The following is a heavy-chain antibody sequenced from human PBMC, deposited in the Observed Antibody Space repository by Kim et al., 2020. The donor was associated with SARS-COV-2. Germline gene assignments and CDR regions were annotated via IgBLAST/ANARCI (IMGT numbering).Heavy chain of an antibody. J-gene: IGHJ5*02. Sequence: ASVKVSCKTSGYTFIHYGISWVRQAPGQGLEWMGWISVYSGNTNYAQNFQGRVTLTTDTSTNTAYMELTSLRSDDTAVYYCARDRKTLTQSKEYHWFDPWGQGTLVNVSS. V-gene: IGHV1-18*01. CDR3: ARDRKTLTQSKEYHWFDP. D-gene: IGHD4-17*01. CDR2: ISVYSGNT. CDR1: GYTFIHYG.